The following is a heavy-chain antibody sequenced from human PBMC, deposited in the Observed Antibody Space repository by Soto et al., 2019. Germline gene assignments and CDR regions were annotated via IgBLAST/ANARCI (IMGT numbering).Heavy chain of an antibody. J-gene: IGHJ4*02. Sequence: PSETLSLTCTVSGGSTSSTTYYWGWIRQPPGKGLEWIGSVSYSGSTYYSPSLKSRVTISVDTAKNQFSVKLSSVTAADTSVYYCARHPTALVTGGFDYLGQGALVTVSS. CDR3: ARHPTALVTGGFDY. CDR1: GGSTSSTTYY. V-gene: IGHV4-39*01. D-gene: IGHD5-18*01. CDR2: VSYSGST.